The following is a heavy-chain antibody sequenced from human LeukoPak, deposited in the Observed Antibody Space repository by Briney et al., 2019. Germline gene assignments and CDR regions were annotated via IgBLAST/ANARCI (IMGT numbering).Heavy chain of an antibody. J-gene: IGHJ3*02. Sequence: PSETLSLTCTVSGGSISSYYWSWIRQPPGKGLEWIGYIYYSGSTNYNPSLKSRVTISVDTSKNQFSLKLSPVTAADTAVYYCASKYSSGWYEAFDNWGQGTMVTVSS. D-gene: IGHD6-19*01. CDR2: IYYSGST. V-gene: IGHV4-59*01. CDR3: ASKYSSGWYEAFDN. CDR1: GGSISSYY.